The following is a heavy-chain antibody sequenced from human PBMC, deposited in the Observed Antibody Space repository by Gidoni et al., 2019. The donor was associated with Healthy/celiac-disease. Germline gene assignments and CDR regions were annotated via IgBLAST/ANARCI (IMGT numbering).Heavy chain of an antibody. CDR3: ARPGGYCSGGSCYSGDAFDI. D-gene: IGHD2-15*01. CDR2: IIPIFGTA. Sequence: QVQLVQSGAEVKQPGSSVKVSCKASGGTFSSYAISWVRQAPGQGLEWMGGIIPIFGTANYAQKFQGRVTITADESTSTAYMELSSLRSEDTAVYYCARPGGYCSGGSCYSGDAFDIWGQGTMVTVSS. CDR1: GGTFSSYA. V-gene: IGHV1-69*01. J-gene: IGHJ3*02.